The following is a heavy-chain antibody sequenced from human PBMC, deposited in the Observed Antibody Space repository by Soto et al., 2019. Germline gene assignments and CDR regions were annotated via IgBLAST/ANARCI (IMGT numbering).Heavy chain of an antibody. Sequence: QVQLVQSGAEVKKPGASVKVSCKASGYTFTGYYMQWVRQAPGQGLEWMGWINPNSGGTNYAQKFQGRVTMTRDTSTSTAYLEVSRLRSADPAVYYGATGIADHFGDWYFDLCGGGTLVTVSS. V-gene: IGHV1-2*02. D-gene: IGHD6-13*01. CDR1: GYTFTGYY. J-gene: IGHJ2*01. CDR2: INPNSGGT. CDR3: ATGIADHFGDWYFDL.